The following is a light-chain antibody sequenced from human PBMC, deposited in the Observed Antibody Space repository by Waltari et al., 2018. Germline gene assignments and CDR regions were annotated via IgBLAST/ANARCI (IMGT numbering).Light chain of an antibody. V-gene: IGLV3-27*01. CDR3: FSATDNNRV. J-gene: IGLJ3*02. Sequence: SYDLTQPPSVSVSPGQTANITCSGDMFAKQYARWFQQKPGQAPVLVLYKDSERPSGIPERFSGSISGTTVTLTIAGAQVEDEADYYCFSATDNNRVFGGGTKLTVL. CDR2: KDS. CDR1: MFAKQY.